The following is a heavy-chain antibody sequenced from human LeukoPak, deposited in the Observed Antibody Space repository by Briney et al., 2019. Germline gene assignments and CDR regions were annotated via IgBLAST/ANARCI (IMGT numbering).Heavy chain of an antibody. CDR1: GGSFSGYY. J-gene: IGHJ3*02. CDR2: INHSGST. CDR3: ARGPDDAFDI. Sequence: SETLSLTCAVYGGSFSGYYWSWIRQPPGKGLEWIGEINHSGSTNYNPSLKSRVTISVDTSKNQFSLKLSSVTAADTAVYYCARGPDDAFDIWGQGTMVTVSS. V-gene: IGHV4-34*01.